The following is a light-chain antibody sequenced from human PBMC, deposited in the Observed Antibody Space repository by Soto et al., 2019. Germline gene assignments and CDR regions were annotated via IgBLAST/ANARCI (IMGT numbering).Light chain of an antibody. CDR1: QSISSY. CDR3: QQSYSTPRWT. J-gene: IGKJ1*01. Sequence: DIQMTQSPSSLSASVGDRVTITCRASQSISSYLNWYQQKPWKAPKLLIYAASSLQSGVPSRFSGSGSGTDFTLTISSLQPEDFATYDCQQSYSTPRWTFGQGTKVEIK. CDR2: AAS. V-gene: IGKV1-39*01.